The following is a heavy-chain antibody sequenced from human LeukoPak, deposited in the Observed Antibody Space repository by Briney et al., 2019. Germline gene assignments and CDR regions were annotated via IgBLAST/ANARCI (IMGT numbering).Heavy chain of an antibody. J-gene: IGHJ4*02. CDR1: GFTFSSYG. D-gene: IGHD6-13*01. Sequence: PGGSLRLSCAASGFTFSSYGMSWVRQAPGKGLEWVSVISGSGDRTYYADSVRGRFTISRDNSKNTLYLQMNSLRAEDTAVYYCAIGKIAAAGHFDYWGQGTLVTVSS. CDR3: AIGKIAAAGHFDY. V-gene: IGHV3-23*01. CDR2: ISGSGDRT.